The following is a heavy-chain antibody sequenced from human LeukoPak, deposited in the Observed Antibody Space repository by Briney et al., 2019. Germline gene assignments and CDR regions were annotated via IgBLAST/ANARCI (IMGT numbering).Heavy chain of an antibody. CDR1: GFTFSSYG. D-gene: IGHD2-21*02. Sequence: GRSLRLSCAASGFTFSSYGMHWVGQAPGKGLEWVAVISYDGSNKYYADSVKDQFTISRDNSKNTLYLQMNSLRADDTAVYYCAKDLERHIVVVTASAVDYWGQGTLVTVSS. CDR3: AKDLERHIVVVTASAVDY. V-gene: IGHV3-30*18. J-gene: IGHJ4*02. CDR2: ISYDGSNK.